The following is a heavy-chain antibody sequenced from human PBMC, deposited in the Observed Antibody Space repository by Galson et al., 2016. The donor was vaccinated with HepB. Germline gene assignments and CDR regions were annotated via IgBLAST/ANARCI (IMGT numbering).Heavy chain of an antibody. D-gene: IGHD6-6*01. V-gene: IGHV3-30-3*01. CDR1: GFSLKSFH. J-gene: IGHJ5*02. Sequence: SLRLSCAASGFSLKSFHMHWVRQAPGKGLEWVALVPNDGGNKQYADSVKGRFTISRDSSENTMHLQMNSLRVDDTALYYCATERGSSGAAAWFDPWGQGTLFTVSS. CDR2: VPNDGGNK. CDR3: ATERGSSGAAAWFDP.